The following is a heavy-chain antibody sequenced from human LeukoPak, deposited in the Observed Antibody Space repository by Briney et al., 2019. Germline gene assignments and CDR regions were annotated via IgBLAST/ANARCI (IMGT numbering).Heavy chain of an antibody. Sequence: SETLSLTCAVYGGSFSGYYWSWIRQPPGKGLEWIGEINHSGSTNYNPSLKSRVTISVDTSKNQFSLKLSSVTAADTAVYYCARGRRYYDFWSSPTGSRYYFDYWGQGTLVTVSS. CDR3: ARGRRYYDFWSSPTGSRYYFDY. V-gene: IGHV4-34*01. J-gene: IGHJ4*02. D-gene: IGHD3-3*01. CDR2: INHSGST. CDR1: GGSFSGYY.